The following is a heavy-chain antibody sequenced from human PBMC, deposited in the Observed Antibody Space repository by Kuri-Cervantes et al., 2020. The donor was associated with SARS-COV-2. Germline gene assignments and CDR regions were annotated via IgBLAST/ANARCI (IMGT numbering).Heavy chain of an antibody. CDR1: GDSMSSYF. Sequence: SETLSLTCTVSGDSMSSYFWSWIRQPPGKGLEWIGYISYSGNTNYNPSLKSRLSMSVDTSKNQFSLKLTSVTAADTAVYYCARLFSFGGGINYPDSWGQGTLVTVSS. CDR2: ISYSGNT. V-gene: IGHV4-59*08. D-gene: IGHD3-16*01. CDR3: ARLFSFGGGINYPDS. J-gene: IGHJ4*02.